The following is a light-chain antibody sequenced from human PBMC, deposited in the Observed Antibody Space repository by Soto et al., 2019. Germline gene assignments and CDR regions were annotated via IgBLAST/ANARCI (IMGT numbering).Light chain of an antibody. CDR3: GSWDSSLSAYV. V-gene: IGLV1-51*01. CDR2: DDN. Sequence: QSAMTQPPSVSAAPGQKVTISCSGSSSNIGGNSVSWYQQLPGTAPKLLIYDDNKGPSGIPDRFSGSKSGTSATLGITGFQTGDEADYYCGSWDSSLSAYVFGTGTKLTVL. CDR1: SSNIGGNS. J-gene: IGLJ1*01.